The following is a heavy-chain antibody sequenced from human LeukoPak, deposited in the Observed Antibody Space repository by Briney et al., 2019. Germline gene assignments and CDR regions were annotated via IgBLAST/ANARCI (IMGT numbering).Heavy chain of an antibody. V-gene: IGHV3-23*01. D-gene: IGHD4/OR15-4a*01. J-gene: IGHJ4*01. Sequence: GGSLRLSCSASGFTVSTNYMTWVRQAPGKGLEWVSGIGGSGDTTYYADSVKGRSTISRDNANNALYLQMHSLRVEDTAIYYCASDGAGWSRDHWGHGTLVTVSS. CDR2: IGGSGDTT. CDR3: ASDGAGWSRDH. CDR1: GFTVSTNY.